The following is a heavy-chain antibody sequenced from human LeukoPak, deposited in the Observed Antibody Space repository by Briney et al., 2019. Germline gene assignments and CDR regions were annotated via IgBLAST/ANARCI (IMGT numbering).Heavy chain of an antibody. CDR1: GFTFSSYA. V-gene: IGHV3-23*01. D-gene: IGHD3-22*01. CDR2: ISGSGGST. J-gene: IGHJ3*02. CDR3: EKMTYYYDSSGYYPYAFGI. Sequence: GASLRLSCAASGFTFSSYAMNWVRQAPGKGLEWVSAISGSGGSTYYADSVKGRFTISRDNSKNTLYLQMNSLRAEDTGVYYCEKMTYYYDSSGYYPYAFGIWGQGTMVTVSS.